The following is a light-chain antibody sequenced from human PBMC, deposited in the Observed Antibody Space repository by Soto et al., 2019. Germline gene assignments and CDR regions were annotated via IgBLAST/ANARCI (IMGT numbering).Light chain of an antibody. J-gene: IGKJ5*01. CDR2: AAS. V-gene: IGKV1-39*01. CDR3: QQRSNWPPKIT. CDR1: QSISSY. Sequence: DIQMTQSPSSLSASVGDRVTITCRAIQSISSYLNWYQQKPGKAPKLLIYAASSLQSGVPSRFSGSGSGTDFTLTISSLEPEDFAVYYCQQRSNWPPKITFGQGTRLEIK.